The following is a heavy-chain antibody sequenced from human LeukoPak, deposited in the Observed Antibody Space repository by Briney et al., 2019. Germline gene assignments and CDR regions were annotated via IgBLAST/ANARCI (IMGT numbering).Heavy chain of an antibody. J-gene: IGHJ5*02. V-gene: IGHV4-39*01. D-gene: IGHD2-8*01. CDR2: IYYSGST. CDR1: GGSISSSSYY. Sequence: SETLSLTCTVSGGSISSSSYYWGWIRQPPGKGLEWIGSIYYSGSTYYNPSLKSRVTISVDTSKNQFSLKLSSVTAADTAVYYCPQGLVYAIVSSHWFDPWGQGTLVTVSS. CDR3: PQGLVYAIVSSHWFDP.